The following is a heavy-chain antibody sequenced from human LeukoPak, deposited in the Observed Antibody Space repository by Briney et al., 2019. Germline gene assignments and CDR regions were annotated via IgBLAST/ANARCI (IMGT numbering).Heavy chain of an antibody. CDR1: GGSISSSSYY. CDR2: IYYSGST. D-gene: IGHD1-26*01. V-gene: IGHV4-39*07. CDR3: ARETLIVGANY. Sequence: SETLSLTCTVSGGSISSSSYYWGWIRQPPGKGLEWIGSIYYSGSTYYNPSLKSRVTISVDTSKNQFSLKLSSVIAADTAVYYCARETLIVGANYWGQGTLVTVSS. J-gene: IGHJ4*02.